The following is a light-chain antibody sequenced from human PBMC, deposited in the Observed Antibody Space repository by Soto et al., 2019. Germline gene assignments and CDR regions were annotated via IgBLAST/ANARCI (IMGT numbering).Light chain of an antibody. CDR1: QTIMTY. CDR3: QQSYNSPQT. J-gene: IGKJ1*01. Sequence: DIQMTQSPSSLSASVGDEVTITCRASQTIMTYLNWYQLKPGKPPRLLIYAASSLQSGVPSRFTRSGSATDFTLTISSLQPEDFETYSCQQSYNSPQTLARGTNVDIK. CDR2: AAS. V-gene: IGKV1-39*01.